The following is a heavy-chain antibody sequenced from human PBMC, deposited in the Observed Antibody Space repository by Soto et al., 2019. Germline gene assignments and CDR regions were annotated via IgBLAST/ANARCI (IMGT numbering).Heavy chain of an antibody. CDR1: GYSFTTYY. Sequence: QVVQSGAEVRKPGASVKVSCKASGYSFTTYYIHWFRQAPGQGLEWMAIIHPNGGSTNSAQKFEGRVTVTTDMSASTVYMELSSLRSDDTAVYYCGAFCSAGGCPPGPWNWGRGTMVTVSS. D-gene: IGHD2-15*01. CDR2: IHPNGGST. J-gene: IGHJ3*01. V-gene: IGHV1-46*01. CDR3: GAFCSAGGCPPGPWN.